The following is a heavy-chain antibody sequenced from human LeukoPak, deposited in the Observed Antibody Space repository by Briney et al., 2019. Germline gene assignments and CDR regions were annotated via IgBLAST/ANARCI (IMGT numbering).Heavy chain of an antibody. J-gene: IGHJ5*02. V-gene: IGHV3-64*01. Sequence: GGSLRLSCAASGFTFSTYAMHWVRQAPGKGLEHVSSISGDGGNTYYANSVKDRFTISRDNSKNTLSLQMGSLRAEDMAVYYCAKGGHIVASNRFDPWGQGVLVTVSS. CDR3: AKGGHIVASNRFDP. CDR1: GFTFSTYA. CDR2: ISGDGGNT. D-gene: IGHD2-15*01.